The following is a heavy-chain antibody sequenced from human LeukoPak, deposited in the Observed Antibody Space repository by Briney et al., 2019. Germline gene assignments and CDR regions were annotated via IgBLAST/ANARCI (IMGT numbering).Heavy chain of an antibody. V-gene: IGHV1-69*05. D-gene: IGHD6-19*01. J-gene: IGHJ6*03. CDR1: GGTFSSYA. CDR2: IIPIFGTA. CDR3: VGGAVAGNYYYYYMDV. Sequence: GASVKVSCKASGGTFSSYAISWVRQAPGQGLEWMGGIIPIFGTANYAQKFQGRVTITTDESTSTAYMELSSLRSEDTAVYYCVGGAVAGNYYYYYMDVWGKGTTVTVS.